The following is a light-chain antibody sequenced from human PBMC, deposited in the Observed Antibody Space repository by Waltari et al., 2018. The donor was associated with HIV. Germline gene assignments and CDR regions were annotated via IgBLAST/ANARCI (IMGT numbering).Light chain of an antibody. J-gene: IGLJ2*01. Sequence: SYELTQPPSLSVSPGQTARITCSGDALSMQYGYWYQQKPGQAPVLVIYKDRERSSGIPERFSGSSSGKTVTVTNSGAQAEDEAAYFCQSTGRSGSYIIFGGGTKLTVL. CDR2: KDR. V-gene: IGLV3-25*03. CDR1: ALSMQY. CDR3: QSTGRSGSYII.